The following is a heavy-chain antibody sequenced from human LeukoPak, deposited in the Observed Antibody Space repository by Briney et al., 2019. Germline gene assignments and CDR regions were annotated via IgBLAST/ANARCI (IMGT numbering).Heavy chain of an antibody. V-gene: IGHV3-33*08. Sequence: GGSLRLSCAASGFTFSSYGMHWVRQAPGKGLEWVAVIWYDGSNKYYADSVKGRFTISRDNSKNTLYLQMNSLRAEDTAVYYCARSLELLFDYWAREPWSPSPQ. CDR1: GFTFSSYG. D-gene: IGHD1-7*01. CDR3: ARSLELLFDY. J-gene: IGHJ4*02. CDR2: IWYDGSNK.